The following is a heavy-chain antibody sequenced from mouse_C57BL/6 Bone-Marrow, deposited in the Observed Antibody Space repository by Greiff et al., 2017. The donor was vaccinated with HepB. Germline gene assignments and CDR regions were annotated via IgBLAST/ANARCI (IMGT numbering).Heavy chain of an antibody. CDR2: IDPETGGT. V-gene: IGHV1-15*01. CDR3: TTPFAY. Sequence: QVQLQQSGAELVRPGASVTLSCKASGYTFTDYEMHWVKQTPVHGLEWIGAIDPETGGTAYNQKFTGKAILTADKSSSTAYMELRSLTTEDSAVYYCTTPFAYWGQGTLVTVSA. CDR1: GYTFTDYE. J-gene: IGHJ3*01.